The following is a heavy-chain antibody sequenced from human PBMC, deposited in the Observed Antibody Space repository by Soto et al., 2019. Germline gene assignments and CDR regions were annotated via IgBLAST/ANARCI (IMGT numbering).Heavy chain of an antibody. V-gene: IGHV3-30*18. CDR3: AKVSSGWYGVPHY. CDR2: ISYDGSNK. D-gene: IGHD6-19*01. CDR1: GFTFSSYG. J-gene: IGHJ4*02. Sequence: LRLSCAASGFTFSSYGMHWVRQAPGKGLEWVAVISYDGSNKYYADSVKGRFTISRDNSKNTLYLQMNSLRAEDTAVYYCAKVSSGWYGVPHYWGQGTLVTVSS.